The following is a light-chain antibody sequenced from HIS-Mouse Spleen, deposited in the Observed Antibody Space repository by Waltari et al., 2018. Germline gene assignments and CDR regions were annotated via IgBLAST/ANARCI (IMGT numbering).Light chain of an antibody. CDR1: QSISSW. J-gene: IGKJ2*01. CDR2: KAS. V-gene: IGKV1-5*03. CDR3: QQYNSYSPYT. Sequence: DIQMTQSPSTLSASVGDRVTITCRASQSISSWLAWYQQKPGTAPKLLIYKASSLESGVPLRFSGSGSGTEFTLTISSLQPDDFATYYCQQYNSYSPYTFGQGTKLEIK.